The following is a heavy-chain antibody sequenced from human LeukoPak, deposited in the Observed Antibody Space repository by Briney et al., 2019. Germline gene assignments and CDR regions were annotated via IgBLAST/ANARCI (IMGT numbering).Heavy chain of an antibody. D-gene: IGHD6-13*01. CDR2: INRDGTKT. CDR3: ATAPAAADSS. J-gene: IGHJ5*02. Sequence: GGSRRRSCAASGFTVTSFWMTWVRQSPGKGLEWVANINRDGTKTTYVDSVKGRFTISRDNAKNSLFLHMSSLRAEDTAVYYCATAPAAADSSWGQGTLVAVSS. CDR1: GFTVTSFW. V-gene: IGHV3-7*01.